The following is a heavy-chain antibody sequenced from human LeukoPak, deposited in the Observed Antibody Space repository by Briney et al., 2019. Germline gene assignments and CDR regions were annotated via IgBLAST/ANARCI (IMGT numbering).Heavy chain of an antibody. D-gene: IGHD3-3*01. V-gene: IGHV5-51*01. J-gene: IGHJ5*02. Sequence: GESLKISCKGSGYSFPSYWIGWVRQMPGKGLEWMGIIYPGDSDTRYSPSFQGQVTISADKSISTAYLQWSSLKASDTAMYYCARQGLTYYDFWSGPNNWFDPWGQGTLVTVSS. CDR1: GYSFPSYW. CDR2: IYPGDSDT. CDR3: ARQGLTYYDFWSGPNNWFDP.